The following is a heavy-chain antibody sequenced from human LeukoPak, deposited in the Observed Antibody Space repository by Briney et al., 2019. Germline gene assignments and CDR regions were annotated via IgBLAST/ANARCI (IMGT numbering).Heavy chain of an antibody. Sequence: PGGSLRLSCAASGFTFSSYWMHWVRQAPGKGLVWVSRINSDGSSTSYADSVKGRFTISRDNAKNTLYLQMNSLRVEDTAVYYCARAEGIAVAGNYYYGMDVWGKGTTVTVSS. CDR2: INSDGSST. J-gene: IGHJ6*04. CDR3: ARAEGIAVAGNYYYGMDV. D-gene: IGHD6-19*01. V-gene: IGHV3-74*01. CDR1: GFTFSSYW.